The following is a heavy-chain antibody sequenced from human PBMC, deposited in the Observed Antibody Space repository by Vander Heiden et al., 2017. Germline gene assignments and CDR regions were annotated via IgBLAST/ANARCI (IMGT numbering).Heavy chain of an antibody. D-gene: IGHD2-2*01. Sequence: QVQLVESGGGVVQPGRSLRLSCAASGFTFSSYAMHWVRQAPGKGLEWVAVISYDGSNKYYADSVKGRFTISRDNSKNTLYLQMNSLRAEDTAVYYCARDCSSTSCYFGYGMDVWGQGTTVTVSS. J-gene: IGHJ6*02. CDR3: ARDCSSTSCYFGYGMDV. CDR2: ISYDGSNK. V-gene: IGHV3-30-3*01. CDR1: GFTFSSYA.